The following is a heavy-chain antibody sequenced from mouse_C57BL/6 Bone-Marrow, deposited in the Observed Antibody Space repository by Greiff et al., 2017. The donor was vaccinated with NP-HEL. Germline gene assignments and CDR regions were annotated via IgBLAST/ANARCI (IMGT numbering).Heavy chain of an antibody. CDR2: LSSGGSYT. V-gene: IGHV5-6*02. CDR3: ARRGITTVVAFDY. CDR1: GFTFSSYG. Sequence: DVMLVESGGDLVKPGGSLKLSCAASGFTFSSYGMSWVRQTPDKRLEWVATLSSGGSYTYYPDSVKGRFTISRDNAKNTLYLQMSSLKSEDTAMYYCARRGITTVVAFDYWGQGTTLTVSS. J-gene: IGHJ2*01. D-gene: IGHD1-1*01.